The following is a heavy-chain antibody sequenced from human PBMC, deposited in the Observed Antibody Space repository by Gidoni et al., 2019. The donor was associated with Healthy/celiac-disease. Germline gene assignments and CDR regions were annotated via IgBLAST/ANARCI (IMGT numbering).Heavy chain of an antibody. D-gene: IGHD2-15*01. CDR3: ARDYKDIVVVVAATHFDY. J-gene: IGHJ4*02. CDR2: ISAYNGNT. CDR1: GYTFTSYG. Sequence: QVQLVQSGAEVKKPGASVKVSCKASGYTFTSYGISWVRQAPGQGLEWMGWISAYNGNTNYAQKLQGRVTMTTDTSTSTAYMELRSLRSDDTAVYYCARDYKDIVVVVAATHFDYWGQGTLVTVSS. V-gene: IGHV1-18*01.